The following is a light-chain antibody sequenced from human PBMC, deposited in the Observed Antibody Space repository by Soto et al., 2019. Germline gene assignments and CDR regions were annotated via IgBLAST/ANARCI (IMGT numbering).Light chain of an antibody. CDR2: EGS. V-gene: IGLV2-23*01. Sequence: QPASVSGSPGQSITISCTGTSSDVGSYNLVSWYQQHPGKAPKLMIYEGSKRPSGVSNRFSGSKSGNTASLTISGLQAEDEADYYCCSYAGSSTAVVFGGGTKLTVL. J-gene: IGLJ2*01. CDR3: CSYAGSSTAVV. CDR1: SSDVGSYNL.